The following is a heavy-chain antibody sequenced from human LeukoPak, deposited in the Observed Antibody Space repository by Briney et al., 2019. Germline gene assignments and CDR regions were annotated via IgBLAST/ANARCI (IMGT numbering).Heavy chain of an antibody. CDR1: GGSFSGYY. CDR3: ARLKTYYDYVWGSYRHVGYFDY. V-gene: IGHV4-34*01. Sequence: SETLSLTCAVYGGSFSGYYWSWIRQPPGKGLEWIGEINHSGSTNYNPSLKSRVTISVDTSKNQFSLKLSSVTAADTAVYYCARLKTYYDYVWGSYRHVGYFDYWGQGTLVTVSS. J-gene: IGHJ4*02. D-gene: IGHD3-16*02. CDR2: INHSGST.